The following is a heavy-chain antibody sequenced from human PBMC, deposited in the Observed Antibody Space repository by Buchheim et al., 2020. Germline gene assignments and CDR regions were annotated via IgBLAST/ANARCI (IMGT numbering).Heavy chain of an antibody. CDR1: GFTFSIYW. Sequence: EVQVVESGGGLVQPGGSLRVSCAASGFTFSIYWMSWVRQAPGKGLEWVANIKQDGSEKYYVDSVKGRFTISRDNAKNSLYLQMNSLRAEDTAVYYCARDAADLYYYYGMDVWGQGTT. CDR2: IKQDGSEK. D-gene: IGHD3-3*01. J-gene: IGHJ6*02. V-gene: IGHV3-7*01. CDR3: ARDAADLYYYYGMDV.